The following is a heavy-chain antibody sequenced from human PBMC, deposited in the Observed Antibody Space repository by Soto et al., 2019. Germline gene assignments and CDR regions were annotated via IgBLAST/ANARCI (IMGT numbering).Heavy chain of an antibody. V-gene: IGHV4-4*07. Sequence: SETLSLTCTVSYGSISGNFLTWIRQPAGKGLEWIGRISSNGNTDYNPSLKSRVTMSIDTSKNHFSLDLISVTASDTAIYYCAREVWVAGLLYYFDFWGQGTLVTVSS. CDR2: ISSNGNT. CDR1: YGSISGNF. D-gene: IGHD6-19*01. CDR3: AREVWVAGLLYYFDF. J-gene: IGHJ4*02.